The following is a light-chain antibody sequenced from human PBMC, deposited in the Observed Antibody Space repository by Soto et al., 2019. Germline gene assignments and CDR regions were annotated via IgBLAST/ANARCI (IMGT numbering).Light chain of an antibody. CDR1: SSDVGGYNY. CDR2: EVS. V-gene: IGLV2-14*01. CDR3: SSYGSTSTRYV. Sequence: QSVLTQPDSVSGSPGQSITISCTGTSSDVGGYNYVSWYQQHPGKAPKLMIYEVSNRPSGVSNRFSGSKSGNTASLTISGLQAEDEADYFCSSYGSTSTRYVFGTGTKVTVL. J-gene: IGLJ1*01.